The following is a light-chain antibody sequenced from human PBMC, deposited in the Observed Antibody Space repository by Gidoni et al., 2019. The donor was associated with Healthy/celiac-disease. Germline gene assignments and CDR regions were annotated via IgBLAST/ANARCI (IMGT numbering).Light chain of an antibody. V-gene: IGLV1-40*01. CDR1: SSNIGAGYD. CDR2: GNS. Sequence: QSVLPQPPSVSGAPGQRVTISCTGSSSNIGAGYDVHWYQQLPGPAPKLLIYGNSNRPSGVPDRFSGSKSGTSASLAITGLQAEDEADYYCQSYDSSLSGYVVFGGGTKLTVL. CDR3: QSYDSSLSGYVV. J-gene: IGLJ2*01.